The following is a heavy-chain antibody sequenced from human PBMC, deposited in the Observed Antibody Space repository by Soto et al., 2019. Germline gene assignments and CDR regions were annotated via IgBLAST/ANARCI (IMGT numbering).Heavy chain of an antibody. D-gene: IGHD4-17*01. V-gene: IGHV4-39*01. CDR3: AYPHQEGRDGYNDGELYYYYGMDV. J-gene: IGHJ6*02. Sequence: SETLSLTCTVSGGSISSSSYYWGWIRQPPGKGLEWIGSIYYSGSTYYNPSLKSRVTISVDTSKNQFSLKLSSVAAADTAVYYCAYPHQEGRDGYNDGELYYYYGMDVWGQGTTVTVSS. CDR2: IYYSGST. CDR1: GGSISSSSYY.